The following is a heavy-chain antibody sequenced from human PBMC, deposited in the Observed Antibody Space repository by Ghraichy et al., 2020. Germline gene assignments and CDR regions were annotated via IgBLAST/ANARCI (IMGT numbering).Heavy chain of an antibody. J-gene: IGHJ5*02. D-gene: IGHD3-10*01. CDR2: ITGGSSYI. CDR3: VRADYSGSGLSWFDP. V-gene: IGHV3-21*01. Sequence: AGSLRLSCAASGFSFSSYNMNWVRQPPGKGLEWVSSITGGSSYIDYADSVKGRFTISRDNAQNALVLQMNSLRVDDTAVYYCVRADYSGSGLSWFDPWGQGTLVTVSS. CDR1: GFSFSSYN.